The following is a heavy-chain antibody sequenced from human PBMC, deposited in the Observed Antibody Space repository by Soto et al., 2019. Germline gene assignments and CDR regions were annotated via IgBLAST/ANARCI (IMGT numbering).Heavy chain of an antibody. CDR2: INPSGGST. J-gene: IGHJ4*02. Sequence: QVQLVQSGAEVKKPGASVKVSCKASGYTFTSYYMHWVRQAPGQGLEWMGIINPSGGSTSYAQKFQGRVTMTRDTSTSTVYMELSSLRSEDTAVYYCARAPPSYGGNHAFDYWGQGTLVPVSS. D-gene: IGHD2-15*01. V-gene: IGHV1-46*01. CDR1: GYTFTSYY. CDR3: ARAPPSYGGNHAFDY.